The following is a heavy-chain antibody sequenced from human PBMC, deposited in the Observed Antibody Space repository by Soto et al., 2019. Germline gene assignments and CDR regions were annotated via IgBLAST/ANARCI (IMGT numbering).Heavy chain of an antibody. CDR2: IYSGGST. D-gene: IGHD2-21*02. CDR3: ARGRDCGGDCPNWFDP. CDR1: GFTVSSNY. Sequence: EVQLVESGGGLVQPGGSLRLSCAASGFTVSSNYMSWVRRAPGEGLEWVSVIYSGGSTYYADSVKGRFTISRHNSKNTLYLQMNSLRAEDTAVYYCARGRDCGGDCPNWFDPWGQGTLVTVSS. V-gene: IGHV3-53*04. J-gene: IGHJ5*02.